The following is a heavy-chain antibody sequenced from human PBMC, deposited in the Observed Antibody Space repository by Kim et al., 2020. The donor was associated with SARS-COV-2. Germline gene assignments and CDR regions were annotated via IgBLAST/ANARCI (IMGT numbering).Heavy chain of an antibody. CDR3: ARDQYSGYSGTPGIDY. V-gene: IGHV3-11*01. D-gene: IGHD5-12*01. CDR2: ISSSGVTI. Sequence: GGSLRLSCAAAGFTFSDYHLNWIRQAPGKGLQWLSYISSSGVTIYYADSVKGRFTISRDNTKNSLYLQMNSLRVEDTAVYYCARDQYSGYSGTPGIDYWGQGTLVTVSS. CDR1: GFTFSDYH. J-gene: IGHJ4*02.